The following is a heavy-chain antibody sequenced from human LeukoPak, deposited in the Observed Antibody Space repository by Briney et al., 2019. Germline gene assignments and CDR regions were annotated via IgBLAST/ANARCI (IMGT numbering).Heavy chain of an antibody. V-gene: IGHV1-24*01. Sequence: ASVKVSCKVSGYTLTELSMHWVRQAPGKGLEWMGGFDREDGETIYAQKFQGRVTMTEDTSTDTAYMELSSLRSEDTAVYYCATVRMEWETPRMGYYFDYWGQGTLVTVSS. CDR1: GYTLTELS. CDR2: FDREDGET. J-gene: IGHJ4*02. D-gene: IGHD1-26*01. CDR3: ATVRMEWETPRMGYYFDY.